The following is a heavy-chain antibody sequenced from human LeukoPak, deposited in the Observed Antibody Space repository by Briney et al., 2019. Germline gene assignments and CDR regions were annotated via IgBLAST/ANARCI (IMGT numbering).Heavy chain of an antibody. D-gene: IGHD3-3*01. V-gene: IGHV1-69*05. CDR2: IIPIFGTA. Sequence: ASVKVSCKASGGTFSSYAISWVRQAPGQGLEWMDGIIPIFGTANNAQKFQGRVTITTDESTSTAYMELSSLRSEDTAVYYCVRASGPDYEFWRGYTRPNDAFDIWGQGTMVTVSS. CDR3: VRASGPDYEFWRGYTRPNDAFDI. J-gene: IGHJ3*02. CDR1: GGTFSSYA.